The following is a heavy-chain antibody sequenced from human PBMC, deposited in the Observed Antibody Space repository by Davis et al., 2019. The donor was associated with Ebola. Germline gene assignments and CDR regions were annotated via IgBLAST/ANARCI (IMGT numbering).Heavy chain of an antibody. CDR3: ARATYYYDSTAGNY. J-gene: IGHJ4*02. CDR2: ISSEGIYS. CDR1: GFTFSTYS. Sequence: GESLKISCVVSGFTFSTYSMNWVRQAPGKGLEWVSSISSEGIYSYYADSVKGRFTISRDNAKSSLYLQMNSLRAEDTAVYYCARATYYYDSTAGNYWGQGTLVTVSS. D-gene: IGHD3-22*01. V-gene: IGHV3-21*01.